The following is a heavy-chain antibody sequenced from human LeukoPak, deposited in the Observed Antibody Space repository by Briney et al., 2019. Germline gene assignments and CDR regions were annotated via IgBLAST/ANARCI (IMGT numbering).Heavy chain of an antibody. V-gene: IGHV4-39*07. CDR2: IYYSGST. CDR1: GGSISSSSYY. CDR3: ARAPIAPRRTYYFDY. J-gene: IGHJ4*02. D-gene: IGHD6-13*01. Sequence: SETLSLTCTVSGGSISSSSYYWGWIRQPPGKGLEWIGSIYYSGSTYYNPSLKSRVTISVDTSKNQFSLKLSSVTAADTALYYCARAPIAPRRTYYFDYWGQGTLVTVSS.